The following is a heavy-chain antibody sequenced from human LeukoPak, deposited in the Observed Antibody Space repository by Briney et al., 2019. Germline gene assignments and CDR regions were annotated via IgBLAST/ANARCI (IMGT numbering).Heavy chain of an antibody. CDR1: GFTFSSSS. V-gene: IGHV3-21*06. Sequence: GGSLRLSCAASGFTFSSSSMNWVRQAPGKGLEWVSSTSSSSSYIYYADSGKGRFTISRDNAKNSLYLQMNSLRTEDTAVYYCARVVAGARGAVDYWGQGTLVTVSS. CDR3: ARVVAGARGAVDY. J-gene: IGHJ4*02. CDR2: TSSSSSYI. D-gene: IGHD5-12*01.